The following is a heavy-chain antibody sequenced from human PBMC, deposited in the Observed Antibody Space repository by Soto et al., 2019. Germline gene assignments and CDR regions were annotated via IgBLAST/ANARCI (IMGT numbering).Heavy chain of an antibody. CDR1: GYTFTGYY. D-gene: IGHD3-22*01. V-gene: IGHV1-2*04. CDR3: ARAHHYYDSSGYSSSFDY. CDR2: INPNSGGT. J-gene: IGHJ4*02. Sequence: GASVKVSCKASGYTFTGYYMHWVRQAPGQGLEWMGWINPNSGGTNYAQKFQGWVTMTRDTSISTAYMELSRLRSDDTAVYYCARAHHYYDSSGYSSSFDYWGQGTLVTVS.